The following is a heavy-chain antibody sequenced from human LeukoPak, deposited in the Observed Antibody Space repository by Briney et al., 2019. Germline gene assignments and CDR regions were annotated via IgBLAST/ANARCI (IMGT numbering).Heavy chain of an antibody. V-gene: IGHV3-21*01. Sequence: GGSLRLSCAASGFTFSSYSMNWVRQAPGKGLDWVSSISSSSSYIYYADSVKGRFTISRDNAKNSLYLQMNSLRAEDTAVYYCARGDDSSGYYGAFDIWGQGTMVTVSS. D-gene: IGHD3-22*01. J-gene: IGHJ3*02. CDR3: ARGDDSSGYYGAFDI. CDR1: GFTFSSYS. CDR2: ISSSSSYI.